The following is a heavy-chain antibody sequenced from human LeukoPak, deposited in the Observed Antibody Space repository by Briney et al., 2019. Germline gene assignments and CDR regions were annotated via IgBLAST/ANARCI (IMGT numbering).Heavy chain of an antibody. J-gene: IGHJ3*02. CDR3: AKVGQRGYDLRHAFDI. CDR2: ISYDGSNK. D-gene: IGHD5-12*01. CDR1: GFTFSSYG. Sequence: GGSLRLSCAASGFTFSSYGMHWVRQAPGKGLEWVAVISYDGSNKYYADSVKGRFTISRDNSKNTLYLQMNSLRAEDTAVYYCAKVGQRGYDLRHAFDIWGQGTMVTVSS. V-gene: IGHV3-30*18.